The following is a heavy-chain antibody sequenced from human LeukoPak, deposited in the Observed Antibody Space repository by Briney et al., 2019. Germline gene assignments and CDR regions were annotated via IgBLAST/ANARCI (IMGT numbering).Heavy chain of an antibody. J-gene: IGHJ4*02. D-gene: IGHD3-3*01. CDR3: ARSLWSGYYLFDY. CDR2: INHSGST. V-gene: IGHV4-34*01. CDR1: GGSFSGYY. Sequence: SETLSLTCAVYGGSFSGYYWSWIRQPPGKGLEWIGEINHSGSTNYDPSLKSRVTISVDTSKNQFSLKLSSVTAADTAVYYCARSLWSGYYLFDYWGQGTLVTVSS.